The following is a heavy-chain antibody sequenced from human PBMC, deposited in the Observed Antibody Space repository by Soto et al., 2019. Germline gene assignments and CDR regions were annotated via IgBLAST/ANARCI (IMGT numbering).Heavy chain of an antibody. CDR3: ARLEDFSRSPSQKTTLDSPFDY. D-gene: IGHD3-3*01. CDR1: GYTFTSYG. Sequence: ASVKVSCKASGYTFTSYGISWVRQAPGQGLEWMGWISAYNGNTNYAQKLQGRVTMTTDTSTSTAYMELRSLRSDDTAVYYCARLEDFSRSPSQKTTLDSPFDYWGQGTLVTVSS. J-gene: IGHJ4*02. CDR2: ISAYNGNT. V-gene: IGHV1-18*01.